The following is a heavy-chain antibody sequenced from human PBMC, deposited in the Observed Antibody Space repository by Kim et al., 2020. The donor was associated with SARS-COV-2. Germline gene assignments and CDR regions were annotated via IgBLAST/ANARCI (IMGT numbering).Heavy chain of an antibody. CDR1: GFTFSSYA. Sequence: GGSLRLSCAASGFTFSSYAMHWVRQAPGKGLEWVAVISYDGSNKYYADSVKGRFTISRDNSKNTLYLQMNSLRAEDTAVYYCARDCNSVLGIQLWLRDYYYYGMDVWGQGTTVTVSS. V-gene: IGHV3-30-3*01. CDR3: ARDCNSVLGIQLWLRDYYYYGMDV. J-gene: IGHJ6*02. D-gene: IGHD5-18*01. CDR2: ISYDGSNK.